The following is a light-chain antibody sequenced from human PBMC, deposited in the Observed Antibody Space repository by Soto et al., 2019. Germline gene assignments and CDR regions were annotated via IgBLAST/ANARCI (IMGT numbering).Light chain of an antibody. CDR3: SSYTSSTTLV. V-gene: IGLV2-14*01. Sequence: QSALTQPASVSGSPGQSITISCTGTSGDVGAYTYVSWYQQHPGKAPKLMIFEVSYRPSGVSHRFSGSKSGNTASLTISGLQAEDEADYYCSSYTSSTTLVFGGGTKLTVL. CDR1: SGDVGAYTY. CDR2: EVS. J-gene: IGLJ3*02.